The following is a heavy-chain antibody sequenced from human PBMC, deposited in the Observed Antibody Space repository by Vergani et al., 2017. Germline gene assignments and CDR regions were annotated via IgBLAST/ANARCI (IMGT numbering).Heavy chain of an antibody. V-gene: IGHV1-2*02. J-gene: IGHJ6*03. D-gene: IGHD3-10*01. CDR1: GYTFTGYY. Sequence: QVQVVQSGAEVKKPGASVKVSCKASGYTFTGYYMHWVRQAPGQGLEWMGWINPNSGGTNYAQKFQGRVTMTRDTSISTAYMELSRLRSDDTAVYYCARTENYGSGSYYNALLYMDVWGKXP. CDR2: INPNSGGT. CDR3: ARTENYGSGSYYNALLYMDV.